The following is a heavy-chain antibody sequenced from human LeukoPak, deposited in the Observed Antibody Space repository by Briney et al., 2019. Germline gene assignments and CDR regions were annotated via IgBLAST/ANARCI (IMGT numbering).Heavy chain of an antibody. CDR1: GFTVSSNY. CDR2: IYSGGST. Sequence: GGSLRLSCAASGFTVSSNYMSWVRQAPGKGLEWVSVIYSGGSTYYADSVKGRFTISRDNPKNTLYLQMNSLRAEDTALYYCAKDRYGDYSFESWGQGTLVTVSS. V-gene: IGHV3-53*01. D-gene: IGHD4-17*01. J-gene: IGHJ4*02. CDR3: AKDRYGDYSFES.